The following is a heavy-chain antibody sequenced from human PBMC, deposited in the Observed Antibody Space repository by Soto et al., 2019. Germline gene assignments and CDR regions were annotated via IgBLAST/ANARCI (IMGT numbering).Heavy chain of an antibody. Sequence: SETLSLTCTVSGASISGFYWSWIRKSAGKGLEWIGRIYATGTTDYNPSLKSRVMMSVGTSKKQFSLKLRSVTAADTAVYYCVRDGTKTLRDWFDPWGQG. D-gene: IGHD1-1*01. CDR1: GASISGFY. V-gene: IGHV4-4*07. CDR3: VRDGTKTLRDWFDP. J-gene: IGHJ5*02. CDR2: IYATGTT.